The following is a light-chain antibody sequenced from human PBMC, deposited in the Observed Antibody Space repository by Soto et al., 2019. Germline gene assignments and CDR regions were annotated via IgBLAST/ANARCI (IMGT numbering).Light chain of an antibody. V-gene: IGKV1-5*03. Sequence: DIPMTQSPSTLSVSVGDRVTITCRASQSISSWLAWYQQKPGKAPKLLIYKASSLESGVPSRFSGSGSGTEFTLTISSLQPDDFASYYCQQYNSLWTFGQGTKVEIK. CDR3: QQYNSLWT. J-gene: IGKJ1*01. CDR1: QSISSW. CDR2: KAS.